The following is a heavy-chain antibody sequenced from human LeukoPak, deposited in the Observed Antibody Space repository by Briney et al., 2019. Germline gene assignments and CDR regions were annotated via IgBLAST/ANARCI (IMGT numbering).Heavy chain of an antibody. V-gene: IGHV1-2*02. CDR1: GYTFTGYY. J-gene: IGHJ5*02. CDR2: INPNSGGT. CDR3: ARDVGRIAARVRNWFDP. D-gene: IGHD6-6*01. Sequence: ASVKVSCKASGYTFTGYYMHWVRQAPGQGLEWMGWINPNSGGTNYAQKFQGRVTMTRDTSISTAYMELSRLRSDDTAVYYCARDVGRIAARVRNWFDPWGQGTLATVSS.